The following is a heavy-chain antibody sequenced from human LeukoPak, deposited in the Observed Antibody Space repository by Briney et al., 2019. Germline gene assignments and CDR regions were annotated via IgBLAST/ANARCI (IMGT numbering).Heavy chain of an antibody. V-gene: IGHV3-21*01. J-gene: IGHJ4*02. Sequence: SGGSLRLSCAASGFTFSSYSMNWVRQAPGKGLGWVSSISSSSSYIYYADSVKGRFTISRDNAKNSLYLQMNSLRAEDTAVYYCARILPFDGTTVVTPPYFDYWGQGTLVTVSS. D-gene: IGHD4-23*01. CDR2: ISSSSSYI. CDR3: ARILPFDGTTVVTPPYFDY. CDR1: GFTFSSYS.